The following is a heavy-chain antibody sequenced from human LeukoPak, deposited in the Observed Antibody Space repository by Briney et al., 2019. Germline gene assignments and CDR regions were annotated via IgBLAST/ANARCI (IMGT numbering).Heavy chain of an antibody. V-gene: IGHV4-34*01. D-gene: IGHD3-10*01. CDR1: GGSFSGYY. J-gene: IGHJ4*02. Sequence: SETLSLTCAVYGGSFSGYYWSWIRQPPGKGLEWIGEINHRGSTNYNTSLKSRVTISVDTSKHQFSLRLSSVTAADTAVYYRAREVHGSGSPFDYWGQGTLVTVSS. CDR2: INHRGST. CDR3: AREVHGSGSPFDY.